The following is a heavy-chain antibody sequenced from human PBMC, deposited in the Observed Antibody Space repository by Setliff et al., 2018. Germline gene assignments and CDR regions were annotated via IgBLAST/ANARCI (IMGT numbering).Heavy chain of an antibody. CDR3: ARAGPTVTFFRVLVISWWDP. CDR2: FHTGGST. Sequence: SEPLSLTCTVSGDSISSGSYYWTWIRQPAGKGLEWIGHFHTGGSTNYNRSLGSRVSISVDTSKNQFSLKLSSVTAADTATYYRARAGPTVTFFRVLVISWWDPWGQGSLVTVSS. D-gene: IGHD3-3*01. V-gene: IGHV4-61*09. J-gene: IGHJ5*02. CDR1: GDSISSGSYY.